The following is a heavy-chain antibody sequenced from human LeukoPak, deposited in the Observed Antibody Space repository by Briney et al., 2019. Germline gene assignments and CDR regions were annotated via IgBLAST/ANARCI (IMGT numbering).Heavy chain of an antibody. CDR2: IYNSGST. D-gene: IGHD2-15*01. CDR3: ARDSSLYCSGGSCYQYFQH. J-gene: IGHJ1*01. V-gene: IGHV4-59*01. CDR1: GGSISSYY. Sequence: SETLSLTCTVSGGSISSYYWSWIRQPPGKGLEWIGYIYNSGSTNYNPSLKSRVTISVDASKHQFSLKLNSVTAADTAVYYCARDSSLYCSGGSCYQYFQHWGQGTLVTVSS.